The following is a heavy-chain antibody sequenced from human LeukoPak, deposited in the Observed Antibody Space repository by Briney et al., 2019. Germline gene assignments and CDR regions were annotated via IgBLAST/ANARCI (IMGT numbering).Heavy chain of an antibody. Sequence: PGGSLRLSCAASGFSFSGYWMSWVRQAPGKGLEWVAHIKYDGSEKSYVDSVKGRFTISRDNAKSSLYLQMSSLRAEDTAVYYCARGNSFDYWGHGTLVTVSS. CDR3: ARGNSFDY. V-gene: IGHV3-7*04. J-gene: IGHJ4*01. CDR1: GFSFSGYW. CDR2: IKYDGSEK.